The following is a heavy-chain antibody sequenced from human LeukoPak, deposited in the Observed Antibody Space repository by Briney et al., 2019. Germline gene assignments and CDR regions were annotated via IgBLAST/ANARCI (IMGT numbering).Heavy chain of an antibody. Sequence: GGSLRLSCAASGFTFSSYSMNWVRQAPGKGLEWVSSISSGSSYTYYADSVKGRFTISRDNAKNSLYLQMNSLRAEDTAVYYCARATIFGWFDPWGQGTLVTVSS. CDR2: ISSGSSYT. CDR1: GFTFSSYS. CDR3: ARATIFGWFDP. J-gene: IGHJ5*02. D-gene: IGHD3-9*01. V-gene: IGHV3-21*01.